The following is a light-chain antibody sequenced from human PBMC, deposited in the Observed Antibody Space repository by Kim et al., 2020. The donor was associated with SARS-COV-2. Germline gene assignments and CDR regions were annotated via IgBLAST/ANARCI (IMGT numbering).Light chain of an antibody. CDR3: QVWDSSTDHRV. J-gene: IGLJ3*02. V-gene: IGLV3-21*04. CDR2: YDT. Sequence: APGKTARIACGGNNIGSKSVNWYQQKPGQAPVLVIYYDTDRPSGIPERFSGSNSGNTATLTVTRVEAGDEADYYCQVWDSSTDHRVFGGGTKVTV. CDR1: NIGSKS.